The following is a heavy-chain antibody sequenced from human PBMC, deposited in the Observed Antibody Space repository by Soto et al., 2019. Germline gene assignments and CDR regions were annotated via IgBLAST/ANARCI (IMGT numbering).Heavy chain of an antibody. CDR2: IAYSGTT. CDR1: GGSVSRSY. J-gene: IGHJ4*02. D-gene: IGHD1-26*01. Sequence: QVQLQESGPGLVKPSETLSLTCTVSGGSVSRSYWSWIRQPPGKGLEWIGYIAYSGTTNYDPSLQSRVNISIDTSKNQFSLRLSSVTAADTAVYYCAGGYGSYSPTDYWGQGTLVTVSS. V-gene: IGHV4-59*02. CDR3: AGGYGSYSPTDY.